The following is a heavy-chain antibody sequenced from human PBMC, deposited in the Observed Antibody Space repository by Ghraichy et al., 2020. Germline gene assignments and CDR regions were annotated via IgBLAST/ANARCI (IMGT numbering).Heavy chain of an antibody. Sequence: GGSLRLSCAASGFTFSSYAMHWVRQAPGKGLEWVAVISYDGSNKYYVDSVKGRFTISRDNSKNTLYLQMNSLRAEDMAVYYCARDPSGGGNSDWYFDLWGRGTLVTVSS. CDR1: GFTFSSYA. D-gene: IGHD4-23*01. CDR3: ARDPSGGGNSDWYFDL. CDR2: ISYDGSNK. J-gene: IGHJ2*01. V-gene: IGHV3-30*04.